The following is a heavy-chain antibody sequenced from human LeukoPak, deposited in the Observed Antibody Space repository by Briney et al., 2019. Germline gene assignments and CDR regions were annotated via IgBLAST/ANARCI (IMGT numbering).Heavy chain of an antibody. J-gene: IGHJ4*02. D-gene: IGHD6-19*01. CDR3: ARHSSGWYPDY. Sequence: KPSETLSLTCTVSGGSISSYYWSWIRQPPGKGLEWIGYIYYSGNTKYNPSLKSRVTISVDTPKNQFSLKLSSVTAADTAMYYCARHSSGWYPDYWGQGTLATVSS. CDR2: IYYSGNT. V-gene: IGHV4-59*01. CDR1: GGSISSYY.